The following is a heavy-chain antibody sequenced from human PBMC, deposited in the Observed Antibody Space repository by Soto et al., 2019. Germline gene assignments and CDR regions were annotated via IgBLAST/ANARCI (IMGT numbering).Heavy chain of an antibody. J-gene: IGHJ5*02. Sequence: GGSLRLSCAASGFTFSNYWMSWVRQAPGKGLEWVANIKQDGSESNYADSVKGRFTISRDNAENSLYLQMTSLRAEDTAVYYCASARHIGPWGQGTLVTVSS. D-gene: IGHD2-21*01. CDR1: GFTFSNYW. CDR3: ASARHIGP. CDR2: IKQDGSES. V-gene: IGHV3-7*01.